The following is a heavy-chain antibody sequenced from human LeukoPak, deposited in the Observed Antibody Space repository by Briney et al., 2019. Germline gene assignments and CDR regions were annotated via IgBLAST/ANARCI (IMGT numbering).Heavy chain of an antibody. CDR3: ARAFDIVVVPAATDFDY. J-gene: IGHJ4*02. CDR2: ISSSSSYI. Sequence: GGSLRLSCAASGLTFSSYSMNWVRQAPGKGLEWVSSISSSSSYIYYADSVKGRFTISRDNAKNSLYLQMNSLRAEDTAVYYCARAFDIVVVPAATDFDYWGQGTLVTVSS. CDR1: GLTFSSYS. D-gene: IGHD2-2*01. V-gene: IGHV3-21*01.